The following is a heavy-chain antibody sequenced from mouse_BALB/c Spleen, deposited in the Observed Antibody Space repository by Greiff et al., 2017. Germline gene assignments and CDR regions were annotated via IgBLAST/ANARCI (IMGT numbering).Heavy chain of an antibody. D-gene: IGHD2-14*01. Sequence: VQLKESGPSLVKPSQTLSLTCSVTGDSITSGYWNWIRKVPGNKLECMGYISYSGSTYYNPSLKSRISITRDTTKNQYYLQLNAVTTEDTATYYCARGNGVRDWYFDDWGAGTTVTVSS. CDR2: ISYSGST. J-gene: IGHJ1*01. CDR3: ARGNGVRDWYFDD. CDR1: GDSITSGY. V-gene: IGHV3-8*02.